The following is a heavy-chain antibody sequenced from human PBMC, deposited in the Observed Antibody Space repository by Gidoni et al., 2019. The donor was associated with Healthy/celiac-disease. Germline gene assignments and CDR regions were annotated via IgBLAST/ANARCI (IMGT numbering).Heavy chain of an antibody. Sequence: QLQLQASGPGLVKPSETLSLTCTVSGGSISSSSYYWGWIRQPPGKGLEWIGSIYYSGSTYYNPSLKSRVTISVDTSKNQFSLKLSSVTAADTAVYYCARGGYDYYYGMDVWGQGTTVTVSS. CDR1: GGSISSSSYY. CDR2: IYYSGST. J-gene: IGHJ6*02. CDR3: ARGGYDYYYGMDV. V-gene: IGHV4-39*07.